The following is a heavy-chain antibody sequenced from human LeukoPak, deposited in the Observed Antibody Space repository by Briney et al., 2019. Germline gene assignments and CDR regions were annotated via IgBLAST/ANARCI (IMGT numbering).Heavy chain of an antibody. V-gene: IGHV3-23*01. CDR1: GFTFSSYG. Sequence: GGSLRLSCAASGFTFSSYGMSWVRQAPGKGLEWVSAISGSGGSTYYADSVKGRFTISRDNSKNTLYLQMNSLRAEDTAVYYCANGLGYCSSTSCSYFDYWGQGTLVTVSS. J-gene: IGHJ4*02. CDR2: ISGSGGST. CDR3: ANGLGYCSSTSCSYFDY. D-gene: IGHD2-2*01.